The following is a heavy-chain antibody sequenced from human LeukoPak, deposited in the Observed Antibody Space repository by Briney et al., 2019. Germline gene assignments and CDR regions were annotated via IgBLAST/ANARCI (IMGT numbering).Heavy chain of an antibody. Sequence: SETLSLTCTVSGGSISSSSHYWGWIRQPPGKGLEWIGSIYYSGGSYYNPSLKGRVTISVDTSKNQFSLRLSSVTAADTAVYYCARHIYYYYYYMDVWGKGTTVTVSS. CDR3: ARHIYYYYYYMDV. CDR2: IYYSGGS. CDR1: GGSISSSSHY. J-gene: IGHJ6*03. V-gene: IGHV4-39*01.